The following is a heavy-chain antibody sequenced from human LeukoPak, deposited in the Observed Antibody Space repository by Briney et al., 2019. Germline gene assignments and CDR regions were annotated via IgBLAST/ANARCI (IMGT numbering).Heavy chain of an antibody. D-gene: IGHD3-10*01. V-gene: IGHV4-39*01. CDR3: ARRSKNYYGSGRYFDY. CDR1: GGSMSNYY. J-gene: IGHJ4*02. CDR2: IYYSGST. Sequence: SSETLSLTCTVSGGSMSNYYWGWIRQPPGKGLEWIGSIYYSGSTYYNPSLKSRVTISVDTSKNQFSLKLSSVTAADTAVYYCARRSKNYYGSGRYFDYWGQGTLVTVSS.